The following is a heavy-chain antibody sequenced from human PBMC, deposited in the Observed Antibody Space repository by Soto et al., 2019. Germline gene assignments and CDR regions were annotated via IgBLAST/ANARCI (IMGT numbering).Heavy chain of an antibody. CDR2: INPNSGGT. J-gene: IGHJ4*02. CDR1: GYTFTGYY. D-gene: IGHD3-16*02. V-gene: IGHV1-2*02. Sequence: QVQLVQSGAEVKKPGASVKVSCKASGYTFTGYYMHWVRQAPGQGLDWMGWINPNSGGTNYAQKFQGRVTMTRDTSISTAYMELSRLRSDDTAVYYCAREIYDYVWGSYRLFDYWGQGTLVTVSS. CDR3: AREIYDYVWGSYRLFDY.